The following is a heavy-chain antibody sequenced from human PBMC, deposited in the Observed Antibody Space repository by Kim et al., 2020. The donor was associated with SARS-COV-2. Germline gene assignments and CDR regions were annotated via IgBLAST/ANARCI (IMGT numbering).Heavy chain of an antibody. Sequence: ASVKVSCKASGYTFTSYGISWVRQAPGQGLEWMGWISAYNGNTNYAQKLQGRVTMTTDTSTSTAYMELRSLRSDDTAVYYCARGGVGPFDYDFWSGYYTGIAHRQYNWFDPWGQGTLVTVSS. CDR3: ARGGVGPFDYDFWSGYYTGIAHRQYNWFDP. J-gene: IGHJ5*02. V-gene: IGHV1-18*01. CDR2: ISAYNGNT. CDR1: GYTFTSYG. D-gene: IGHD3-3*01.